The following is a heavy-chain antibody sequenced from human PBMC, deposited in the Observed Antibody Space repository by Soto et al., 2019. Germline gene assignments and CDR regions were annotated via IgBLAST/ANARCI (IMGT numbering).Heavy chain of an antibody. CDR3: ARGSARTYSNYRGHYYYYGMDV. CDR2: INPSGGST. D-gene: IGHD4-4*01. CDR1: GYTFTSYY. V-gene: IGHV1-46*01. Sequence: QVQLVQSGAEVKKPGASVKVSCKASGYTFTSYYMHWVRQAPGQGLEWMGIINPSGGSTSYAQKFQGRVTMTRDTYTSTVYMELSSLRSEDTAVYYCARGSARTYSNYRGHYYYYGMDVWGQGTTVTVSS. J-gene: IGHJ6*02.